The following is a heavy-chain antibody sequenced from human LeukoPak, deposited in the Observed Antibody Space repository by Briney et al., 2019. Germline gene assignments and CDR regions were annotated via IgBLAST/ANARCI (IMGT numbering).Heavy chain of an antibody. CDR1: GFMFSSYA. J-gene: IGHJ4*02. V-gene: IGHV3-48*03. CDR3: ARDGLGVADLDY. D-gene: IGHD2-15*01. Sequence: PGGSLRLSCVASGFMFSSYAMNWVRQAPGKGLEWLSYISSSGTTIYSADSVKGRFIISRDNAKNSLYLHMNSLRGEDTSAYYCARDGLGVADLDYWGQGTLVTVSS. CDR2: ISSSGTTI.